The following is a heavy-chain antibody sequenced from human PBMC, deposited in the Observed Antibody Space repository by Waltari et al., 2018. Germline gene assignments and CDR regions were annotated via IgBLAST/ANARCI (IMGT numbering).Heavy chain of an antibody. V-gene: IGHV1-69*02. J-gene: IGHJ4*02. CDR2: IIPILGIA. CDR1: GGTFSSYT. D-gene: IGHD2-2*02. Sequence: QVQLVQSGAEVKKPGSSVKVSCKASGGTFSSYTISWVRQAPGQGLEWMGRIIPILGIANYAQKFQGRVTITADKSTSTAYMELSSLRSEDTAVYYCARGRVHCSSTSCYNRLLHYWGQGTLVTVSS. CDR3: ARGRVHCSSTSCYNRLLHY.